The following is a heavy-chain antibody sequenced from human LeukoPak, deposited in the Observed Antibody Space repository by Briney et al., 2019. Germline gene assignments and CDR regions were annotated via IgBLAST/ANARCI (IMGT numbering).Heavy chain of an antibody. CDR2: INSDGSST. J-gene: IGHJ6*02. V-gene: IGHV3-74*01. CDR1: GFTFSSYW. D-gene: IGHD4-17*01. CDR3: ARGLLTTSYYYGMDV. Sequence: PGGSLRLSCAASGFTFSSYWMHWVRQAPGKGLVWVSRINSDGSSTSYADSVKGRFTISRDNAKNTLYLQMNSLRAEDTAVYYCARGLLTTSYYYGMDVWGQGTTVTVSS.